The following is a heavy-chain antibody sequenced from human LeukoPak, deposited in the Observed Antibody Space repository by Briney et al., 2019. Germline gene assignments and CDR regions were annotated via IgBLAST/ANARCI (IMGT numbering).Heavy chain of an antibody. Sequence: GGSLRLSCAASGFTFSSFGMHWVRQAPGKGLEWVAVIWYDASNKYYADSVKGRFTISSDNSKNTLYLHMNSLRDDDTAVYYCVRGVGVSRFNYLDPWGQGTLVIVSS. V-gene: IGHV3-33*01. D-gene: IGHD1-7*01. J-gene: IGHJ5*02. CDR2: IWYDASNK. CDR3: VRGVGVSRFNYLDP. CDR1: GFTFSSFG.